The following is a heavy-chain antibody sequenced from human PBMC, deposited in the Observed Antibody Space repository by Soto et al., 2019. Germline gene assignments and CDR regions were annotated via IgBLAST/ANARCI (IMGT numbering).Heavy chain of an antibody. CDR2: VIDTRGDA. J-gene: IGHJ4*02. CDR3: ARGADDSNRGTQIFGF. D-gene: IGHD3-16*01. Sequence: EVQLLESGGDLVQPGGALRLSCVASGITFGGRAMCWGRQAPGGGREWVSTVIDTRGDAKHTDSVRGRFTISRDNSKNTLHLPISRLRAEYAAVYYCARGADDSNRGTQIFGFWGRGTLVTVSS. CDR1: GITFGGRA. V-gene: IGHV3-23*01.